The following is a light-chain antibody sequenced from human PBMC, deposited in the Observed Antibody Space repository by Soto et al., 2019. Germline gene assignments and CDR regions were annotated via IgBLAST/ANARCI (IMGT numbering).Light chain of an antibody. CDR1: QSVSSTY. V-gene: IGKV3-20*01. Sequence: EIVLTQSPGTLSLSPGERATLSCRASQSVSSTYLIWYQQKPGQAPRLLIYGPSSRATGVPDRFSGGGSGTDFNLPISRLQPDDFAVYYCRHFVNSPTWTVGQGTKVEI. CDR3: RHFVNSPTWT. CDR2: GPS. J-gene: IGKJ1*01.